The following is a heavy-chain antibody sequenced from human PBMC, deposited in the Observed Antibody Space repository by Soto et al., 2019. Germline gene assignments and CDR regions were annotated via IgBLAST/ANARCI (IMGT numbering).Heavy chain of an antibody. CDR1: GGSFSGYY. V-gene: IGHV4-34*01. Sequence: QVQLQQWGAGLLKPSETLSLTCAVYGGSFSGYYWSWIRQPPGKGLEWIGEINHSGSTNYNPSLKSRDTISVDTSKNQFSLKLSSVTAADTAVYYCARYADYDYVWGSYLYWGQGTLVTVSS. CDR3: ARYADYDYVWGSYLY. D-gene: IGHD3-16*02. CDR2: INHSGST. J-gene: IGHJ4*02.